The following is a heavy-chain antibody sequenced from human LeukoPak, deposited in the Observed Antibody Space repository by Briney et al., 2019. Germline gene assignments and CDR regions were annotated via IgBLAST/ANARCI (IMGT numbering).Heavy chain of an antibody. CDR3: ARDKSIGWERYPPDY. D-gene: IGHD1-26*01. J-gene: IGHJ4*02. CDR2: IDPDSGVT. Sequence: ASVKVSCKASGYTFIGYSIYWVRQAPGQGLEWMGRIDPDSGVTDYAQKFQDRVTVTSDTSINTVYMELSRLRSDDTAVYYCARDKSIGWERYPPDYWGQGTLVTVSS. V-gene: IGHV1-2*02. CDR1: GYTFIGYS.